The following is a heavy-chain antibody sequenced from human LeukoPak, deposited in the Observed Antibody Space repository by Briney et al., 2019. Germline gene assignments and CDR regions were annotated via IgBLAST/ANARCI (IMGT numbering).Heavy chain of an antibody. D-gene: IGHD1-26*01. Sequence: SETLSLTCAVYGRSFSGYYWSWIRQAPGKALEWIGEISHSGSARYTPSLKTRVTISIDTSKNQFSLRLNSVTAADTAVYYCARAQWEFDYWGQGTLVTVSS. CDR2: ISHSGSA. V-gene: IGHV4-34*01. J-gene: IGHJ4*02. CDR3: ARAQWEFDY. CDR1: GRSFSGYY.